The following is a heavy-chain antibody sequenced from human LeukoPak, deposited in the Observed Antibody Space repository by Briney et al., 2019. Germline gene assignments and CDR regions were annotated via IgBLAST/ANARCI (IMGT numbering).Heavy chain of an antibody. CDR1: GFTFRSFW. CDR2: IKQNGAEE. J-gene: IGHJ4*02. Sequence: GGSLRLSCAASGFTFRSFWMSWVRQAPGKRLEWVANIKQNGAEEYYMDSVKGRFAISRDNAKNSVSLQMNSLRVEDTAVYYCARDFGGFLGSWGQGTLVTVSS. CDR3: ARDFGGFLGS. V-gene: IGHV3-7*01. D-gene: IGHD3-3*01.